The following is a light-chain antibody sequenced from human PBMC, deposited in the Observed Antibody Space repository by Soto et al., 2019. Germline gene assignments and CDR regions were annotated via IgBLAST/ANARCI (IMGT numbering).Light chain of an antibody. CDR2: GAS. CDR1: QSISTN. V-gene: IGKV3-15*01. Sequence: EMLMTQSPATLSVSAGERATLSCRASQSISTNLAWYQQTPGQAPRLLIYGASTRATGIPARFSGSGSGTEFTLTINRLQSEDLAVYYCQQYNKWPPGTFGQGTKVEIK. CDR3: QQYNKWPPGT. J-gene: IGKJ1*01.